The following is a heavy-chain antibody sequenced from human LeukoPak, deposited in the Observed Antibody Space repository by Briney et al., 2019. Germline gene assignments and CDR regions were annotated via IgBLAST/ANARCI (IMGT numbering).Heavy chain of an antibody. CDR3: ASDFRYSSGWYPFDY. CDR2: ISGSGGST. D-gene: IGHD6-19*01. J-gene: IGHJ4*02. CDR1: GFTFSSYA. V-gene: IGHV3-23*01. Sequence: GGSLRLSCAASGFTFSSYAMSWVRQAPGKGLEWVSAISGSGGSTYYADSVKGRFTISRDNSKNTLYLQMNSLRAEDTAVYYCASDFRYSSGWYPFDYWGQGTLVTVSS.